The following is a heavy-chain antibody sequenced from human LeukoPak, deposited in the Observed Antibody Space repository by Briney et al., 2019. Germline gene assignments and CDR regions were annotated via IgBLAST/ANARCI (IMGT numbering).Heavy chain of an antibody. CDR1: GASISSSAYY. CDR2: IYYSGNT. CDR3: ASSFSGSYPPVDY. V-gene: IGHV4-39*07. D-gene: IGHD1-26*01. J-gene: IGHJ4*02. Sequence: SETLSLTCIISGASISSSAYYWGWIRQPPGKGLEWIGTIYYSGNTYYNPSLQSRVTISVDTSKNQFSLKLSSVTAADTAVYYCASSFSGSYPPVDYWGQGTLVTVSS.